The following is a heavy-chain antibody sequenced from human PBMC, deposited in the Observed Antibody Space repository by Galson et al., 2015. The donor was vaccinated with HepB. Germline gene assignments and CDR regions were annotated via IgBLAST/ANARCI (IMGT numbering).Heavy chain of an antibody. Sequence: SLRLSCAASAFTFSSYSMSWVRQAPGKGLEWVSAISDSGGNTYYADSVKGRFTISRDNSKNTLFLQMNSLRAEDTAVYYCAKAYCSGGSCLHDGFHIWGQGTMVTVSS. J-gene: IGHJ3*02. CDR2: ISDSGGNT. CDR3: AKAYCSGGSCLHDGFHI. CDR1: AFTFSSYS. D-gene: IGHD2-15*01. V-gene: IGHV3-23*01.